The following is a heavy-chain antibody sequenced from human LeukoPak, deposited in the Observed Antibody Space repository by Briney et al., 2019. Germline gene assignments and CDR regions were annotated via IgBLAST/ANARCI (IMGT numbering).Heavy chain of an antibody. CDR3: ARRVLLWFGESIDAFDI. V-gene: IGHV4-61*02. J-gene: IGHJ3*02. D-gene: IGHD3-10*01. CDR2: IYTSGST. Sequence: PSQTLSLTCTVSGGSISSGSYYWSWIRQPAGKGLEWIGRIYTSGSTNYNPSLKSRVTISVDTSKNQFSLKLSSVTAADTAVYYCARRVLLWFGESIDAFDIWGQGTMVTVS. CDR1: GGSISSGSYY.